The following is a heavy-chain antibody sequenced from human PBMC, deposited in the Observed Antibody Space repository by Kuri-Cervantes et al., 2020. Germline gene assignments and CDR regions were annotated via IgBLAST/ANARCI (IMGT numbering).Heavy chain of an antibody. Sequence: SETLSLTCTVSGGSISSSNYYWGWIRQPPGKGLEWIGSIYYSGSTYYNPSLKSRVTISVDTSKNQFSLKLSSVTAADTAVYYCARSPEVGPHYYDSSGYWGWFDPWGQGTLVTVSS. V-gene: IGHV4-39*01. D-gene: IGHD3-22*01. J-gene: IGHJ5*02. CDR1: GGSISSSNYY. CDR3: ARSPEVGPHYYDSSGYWGWFDP. CDR2: IYYSGST.